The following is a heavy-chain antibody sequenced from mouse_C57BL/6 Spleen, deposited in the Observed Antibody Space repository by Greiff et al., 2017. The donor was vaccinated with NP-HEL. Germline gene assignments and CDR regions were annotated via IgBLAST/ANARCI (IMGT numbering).Heavy chain of an antibody. CDR1: GYTFTSYG. D-gene: IGHD1-2*01. J-gene: IGHJ1*03. Sequence: VKLQESGAELARPGASVKLSCKASGYTFTSYGISWVKQRTGQGLEWIGEIYPRSGNTYYNEKFKGKATLTADKSSSTAYMELRSLTSEDSAVYFCAREAVTTAYWYFDVWGTGTTVTVSS. V-gene: IGHV1-81*01. CDR2: IYPRSGNT. CDR3: AREAVTTAYWYFDV.